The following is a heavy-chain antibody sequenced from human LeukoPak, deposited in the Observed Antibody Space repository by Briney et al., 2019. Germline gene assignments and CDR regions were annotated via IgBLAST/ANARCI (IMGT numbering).Heavy chain of an antibody. V-gene: IGHV3-23*01. J-gene: IGHJ4*02. CDR3: AKVRSPSILTTVLDC. Sequence: PGGSLRLSCSASSLTLSAYAMVWVRQAPGQGLEWVSGISHDGGQTFHADFVRGRFTISRDNSKNTLYLQMNSLRADDTAVYYCAKVRSPSILTTVLDCWGQGTLVTVSS. CDR2: ISHDGGQT. CDR1: SLTLSAYA. D-gene: IGHD4-17*01.